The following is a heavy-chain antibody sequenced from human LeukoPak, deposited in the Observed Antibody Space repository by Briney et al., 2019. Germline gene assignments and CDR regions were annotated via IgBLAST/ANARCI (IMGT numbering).Heavy chain of an antibody. CDR2: IYYSGST. V-gene: IGHV4-59*01. D-gene: IGHD3-9*01. Sequence: SETLSLTCTVSGGSISSYYWSWIRQPPGKGLEWIGYIYYSGSTNYNPSLKSRVTISVDTSKNQFSLKLSSVTAADTAVYYRARGLYDILTGYYVFDYWGQGTLVTVSS. CDR1: GGSISSYY. CDR3: ARGLYDILTGYYVFDY. J-gene: IGHJ4*02.